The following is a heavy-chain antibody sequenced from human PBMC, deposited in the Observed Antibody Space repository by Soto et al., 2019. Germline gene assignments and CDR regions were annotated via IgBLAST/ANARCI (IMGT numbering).Heavy chain of an antibody. D-gene: IGHD3-22*01. V-gene: IGHV1-46*01. Sequence: GASVKVSYKASGSTFTSYYMHWVRQAPGQGLEWMGIINPSGGSTSYSQKFQGRVTMTRDTSTSTVYMELSSLSSEDTAVYYCSRAGYYYDSSGYYYETRGFDYWGQGTLVTVSS. CDR1: GSTFTSYY. CDR3: SRAGYYYDSSGYYYETRGFDY. J-gene: IGHJ4*02. CDR2: INPSGGST.